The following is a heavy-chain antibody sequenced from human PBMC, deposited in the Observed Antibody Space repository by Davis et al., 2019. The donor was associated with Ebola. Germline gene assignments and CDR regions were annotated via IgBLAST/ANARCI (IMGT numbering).Heavy chain of an antibody. CDR2: ISSSSSYI. CDR1: GFTFSSYS. J-gene: IGHJ6*02. D-gene: IGHD3-10*01. V-gene: IGHV3-21*01. Sequence: PGGSLRLSCAASGFTFSSYSMNWVRQAPGKGLEWVSSISSSSSYIYYADSVKGRFTISRDNAKNSLYLQMNSLRVEDTAVYYCARDLITMIRGVIIPFGMDVWGQGTTVTVSS. CDR3: ARDLITMIRGVIIPFGMDV.